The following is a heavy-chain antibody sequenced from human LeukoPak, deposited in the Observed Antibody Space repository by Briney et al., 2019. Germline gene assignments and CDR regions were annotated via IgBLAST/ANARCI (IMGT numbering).Heavy chain of an antibody. CDR2: ISTSSSAI. CDR3: ARAVDTATDYFDY. D-gene: IGHD5-18*01. CDR1: GFTFSSYI. J-gene: IGHJ4*02. V-gene: IGHV3-48*01. Sequence: GGSLRLSCAASGFTFSSYIMDWVRQAPGKGLGWVSCISTSSSAIYYADSVKGRFTISRDNAQNSLYLQMDSLRAEDTAVYYCARAVDTATDYFDYWGQGTLVTVSS.